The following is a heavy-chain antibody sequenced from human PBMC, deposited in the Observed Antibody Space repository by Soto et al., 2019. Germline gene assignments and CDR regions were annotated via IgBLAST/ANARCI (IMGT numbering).Heavy chain of an antibody. D-gene: IGHD3-10*01. V-gene: IGHV3-48*01. CDR3: ATGEGRIGLDY. CDR2: ISSSSSTI. Sequence: EVQLVESGGGLVQPGGSLRLSCAASGFTFSSYSMNWVRQAPGKGLEWVSYISSSSSTIYYADSVKGRFTISRDNAKNSLYLQMNSLRVEDTAVYYCATGEGRIGLDYWGQGTLVTVSS. J-gene: IGHJ4*02. CDR1: GFTFSSYS.